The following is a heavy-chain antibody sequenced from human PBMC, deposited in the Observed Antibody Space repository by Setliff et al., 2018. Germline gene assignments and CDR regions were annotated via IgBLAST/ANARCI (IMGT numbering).Heavy chain of an antibody. V-gene: IGHV1-69*05. Sequence: GASVKVSCKASGGTFSSYAISWVRQAPGQGLEWMGGIIPIFGTANYAQKFQGRVTITRNTSISTAYMELSSLRSEDTAVYYCARRGLGYDFWSGYYTMYYFDYWGQGTLVTVSS. CDR2: IIPIFGTA. CDR1: GGTFSSYA. CDR3: ARRGLGYDFWSGYYTMYYFDY. J-gene: IGHJ4*02. D-gene: IGHD3-3*01.